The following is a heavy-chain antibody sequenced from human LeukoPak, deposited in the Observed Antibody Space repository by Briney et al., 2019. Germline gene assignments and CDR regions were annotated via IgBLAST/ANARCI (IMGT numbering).Heavy chain of an antibody. CDR3: ARLRDWGPTLSYWYFDL. CDR2: IYYSGGT. J-gene: IGHJ2*01. D-gene: IGHD7-27*01. V-gene: IGHV4-59*01. Sequence: SETLSLTCSVSGGSITHKYWSWIRQSPGMELEWIAYIYYSGGTKYNPSLKSRVTISADPSKNQFSLNLSSVTAADTAVYYCARLRDWGPTLSYWYFDLWGRGTLVTVSS. CDR1: GGSITHKY.